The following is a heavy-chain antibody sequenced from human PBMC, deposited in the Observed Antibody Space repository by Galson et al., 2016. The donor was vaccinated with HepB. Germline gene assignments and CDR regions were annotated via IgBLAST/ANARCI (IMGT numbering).Heavy chain of an antibody. CDR2: IYYRGTT. CDR3: ASCLTPGGWFDP. V-gene: IGHV4-59*01. J-gene: IGHJ5*02. Sequence: LSLTCSVSGGSISDYYWSWVRQPPGKGLEWVGYIYYRGTTNSHPSLKRRATISVDTSKNEFSLKLTSVTAADTAVYYCASCLTPGGWFDPWGQGILVTVSS. CDR1: GGSISDYY. D-gene: IGHD1-26*01.